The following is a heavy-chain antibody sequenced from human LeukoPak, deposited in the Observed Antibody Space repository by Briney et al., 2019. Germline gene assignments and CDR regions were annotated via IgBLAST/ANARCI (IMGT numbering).Heavy chain of an antibody. CDR3: ARIWYSSRDFDY. J-gene: IGHJ4*02. CDR2: IYPYSGGT. Sequence: ASVTVSCKASGYTFTGYYIHWVRQAPGQGLEWMGWIYPYSGGTNYAQKFQGRVTMTRDTSISTAYMELSRLRSDDTAVYYCARIWYSSRDFDYWGQGTLVTVSS. CDR1: GYTFTGYY. V-gene: IGHV1-2*02. D-gene: IGHD6-13*01.